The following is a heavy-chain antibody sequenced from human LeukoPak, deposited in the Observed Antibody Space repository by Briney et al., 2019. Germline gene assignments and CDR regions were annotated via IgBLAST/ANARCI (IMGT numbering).Heavy chain of an antibody. CDR2: IRTKTNNYAT. CDR3: RSGPVGSFDI. V-gene: IGHV3-73*01. CDR1: GFTFSDSA. Sequence: GGSLRLSCSVSGFTFSDSAMHWVRQASGKGLEWVGRIRTKTNNYATAYAASVKGRFTISRDDSKNTAYLQMNSLRAEDTAVYYCRSGPVGSFDIWGQGTMVTVSS. J-gene: IGHJ3*02. D-gene: IGHD1-26*01.